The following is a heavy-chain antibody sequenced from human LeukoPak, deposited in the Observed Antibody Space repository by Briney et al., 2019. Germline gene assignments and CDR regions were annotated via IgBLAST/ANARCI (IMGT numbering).Heavy chain of an antibody. CDR2: ISSSSSYI. CDR1: GFTFSSYS. CDR3: AGHGRDGYNFVDY. Sequence: GGSLRLSCAASGFTFSSYSMNWVRQAPGKGLEWVSSISSSSSYIYYADSVKGRFTISRDNAKNSLYLQMNSLRAEDTAVYYCAGHGRDGYNFVDYWGQGTLVTVSS. D-gene: IGHD5-24*01. V-gene: IGHV3-21*01. J-gene: IGHJ4*02.